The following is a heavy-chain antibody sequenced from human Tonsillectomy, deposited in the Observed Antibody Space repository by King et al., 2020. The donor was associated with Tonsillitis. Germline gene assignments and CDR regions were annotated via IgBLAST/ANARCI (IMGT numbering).Heavy chain of an antibody. J-gene: IGHJ5*02. Sequence: VQLVESGAEVKKPGASVKVSCKVSGYTLTELSMHWVRQAPGKGLEWIGGFDPEDGETIYAQKFQGRVTMTEDTSTDTAYMELSSLRSEDTAVYYCATGAYCSGGSCYSVPFDPWGQGTLVTVSS. D-gene: IGHD2-15*01. CDR3: ATGAYCSGGSCYSVPFDP. V-gene: IGHV1-24*01. CDR2: FDPEDGET. CDR1: GYTLTELS.